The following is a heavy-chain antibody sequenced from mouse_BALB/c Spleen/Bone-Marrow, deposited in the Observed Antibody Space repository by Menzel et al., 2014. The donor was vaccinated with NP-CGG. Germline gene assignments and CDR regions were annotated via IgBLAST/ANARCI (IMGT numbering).Heavy chain of an antibody. D-gene: IGHD2-3*01. CDR3: ARLGYYGYFNY. V-gene: IGHV4-1*02. J-gene: IGHJ2*02. Sequence: EVMLVESGGGLVQPGGSLKLSCAASGFDFSRYWMSWVRQAPGKGLEWIGEINPDSSTINYTPSLKDEFNISRDNAKNTLYLQMSKVRSEDTALYYCARLGYYGYFNYWGQGTSLTVSS. CDR2: INPDSSTI. CDR1: GFDFSRYW.